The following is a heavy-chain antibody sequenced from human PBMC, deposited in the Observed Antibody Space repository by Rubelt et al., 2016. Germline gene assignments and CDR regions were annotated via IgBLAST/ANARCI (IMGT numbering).Heavy chain of an antibody. CDR1: GASISSSYW. CDR3: VGCGGGWCYHNYFDY. CDR2: IYHSGDT. Sequence: GTLSLTCAVSGASISSSYWWSWVRQFPGKGLEWIGEIYHSGDTNYNPSLKSRVTISVDKSKNQFSLRLTSVTAADTAVYYCVGCGGGWCYHNYFDYWGQGTLVTVSP. D-gene: IGHD2-15*01. V-gene: IGHV4-4*02. J-gene: IGHJ4*02.